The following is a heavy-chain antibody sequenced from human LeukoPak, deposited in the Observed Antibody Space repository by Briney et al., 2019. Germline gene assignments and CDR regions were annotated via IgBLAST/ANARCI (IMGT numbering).Heavy chain of an antibody. J-gene: IGHJ1*01. D-gene: IGHD3-3*01. CDR1: GYTFTGYY. Sequence: ASVKVSCKASGYTFTGYYMHWVRQAPGQGLEWMGWINPNSGGTNYAQKFQGRVTMTRDTSISTAYMELSRLRSDDTAVYYCARGSDYDFWSGIRLGAEYFQHWGQGTLVTVSS. CDR2: INPNSGGT. CDR3: ARGSDYDFWSGIRLGAEYFQH. V-gene: IGHV1-2*02.